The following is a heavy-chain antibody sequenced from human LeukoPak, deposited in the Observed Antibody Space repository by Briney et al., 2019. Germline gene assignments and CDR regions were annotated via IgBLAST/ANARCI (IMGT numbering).Heavy chain of an antibody. CDR2: ISGSSTYI. J-gene: IGHJ4*02. CDR1: GFTFSDYS. CDR3: ARDISSSSSGLDY. Sequence: GGSLRLSCAASGFTFSDYSMNWVRQAPGKGLEWVSSISGSSTYIYYADPVKGRFTISRDNAKNSLYPQMSSLRPEDTAVYYCARDISSSSSGLDYLGPGTLITGSS. V-gene: IGHV3-21*01. D-gene: IGHD6-6*01.